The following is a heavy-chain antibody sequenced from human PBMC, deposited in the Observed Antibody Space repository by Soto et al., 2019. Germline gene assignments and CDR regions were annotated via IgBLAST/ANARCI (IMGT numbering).Heavy chain of an antibody. CDR1: GFTFSSYA. D-gene: IGHD6-13*01. CDR2: ISGSDGST. CDR3: ARRSSSWYFDY. J-gene: IGHJ4*02. V-gene: IGHV3-23*01. Sequence: EVQLLESGGGLVQPGGSLRLSCAASGFTFSSYAMNWVRQAPGKGLEWVSVISGSDGSTYYADSVKGRFTISRDNSKNTLNLQMNSLRAVDTAVYYCARRSSSWYFDYWGQGTLVTLSS.